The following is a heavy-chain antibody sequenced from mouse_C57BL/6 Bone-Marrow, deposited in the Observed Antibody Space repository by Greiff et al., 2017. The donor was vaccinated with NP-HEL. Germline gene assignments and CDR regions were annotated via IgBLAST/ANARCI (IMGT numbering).Heavy chain of an antibody. D-gene: IGHD1-1*01. CDR1: GYSFTDYN. J-gene: IGHJ1*03. CDR3: ARQVYGSSHWYFDV. CDR2: INPNYGTT. V-gene: IGHV1-39*01. Sequence: VQLKESGPELVKPGASVKISCKASGYSFTDYNMNWVKQSNGKSLEWIGVINPNYGTTSYNQKFKGKATLTVDQSSSTAYMQLNSLTSEDSAVYYCARQVYGSSHWYFDVWGTGTTVTVSS.